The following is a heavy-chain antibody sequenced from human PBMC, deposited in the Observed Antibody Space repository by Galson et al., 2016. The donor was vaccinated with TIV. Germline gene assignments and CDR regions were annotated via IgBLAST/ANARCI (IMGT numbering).Heavy chain of an antibody. Sequence: SCKASGGSFSNYAINWVRQAPGQGLEWMGGIIPIFRSPNYAQRFQGRVTITADESTSTAFVELSSLRSDDTAVYYCARPSDSSWYFDLWGRGTPVIVSS. J-gene: IGHJ2*01. V-gene: IGHV1-69*01. D-gene: IGHD6-13*01. CDR3: ARPSDSSWYFDL. CDR1: GGSFSNYA. CDR2: IIPIFRSP.